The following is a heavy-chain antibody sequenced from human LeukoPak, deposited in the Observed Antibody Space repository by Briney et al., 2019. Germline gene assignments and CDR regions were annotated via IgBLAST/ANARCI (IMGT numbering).Heavy chain of an antibody. J-gene: IGHJ4*02. V-gene: IGHV4-61*08. CDR1: GGSISSAEYY. D-gene: IGHD3-10*01. CDR3: ARGVENYFGSGSFYDY. CDR2: IYYSGST. Sequence: SETLSLTCTVSGGSISSAEYYWSWIRQPPGNGLEWIGYIYYSGSTNYNPSLKSRVTISVDTSKNQFSLKLSSVTAADTAVYYCARGVENYFGSGSFYDYWGQGTLVTVSS.